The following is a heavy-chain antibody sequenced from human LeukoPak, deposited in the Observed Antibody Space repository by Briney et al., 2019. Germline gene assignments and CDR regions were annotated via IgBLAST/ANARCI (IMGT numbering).Heavy chain of an antibody. CDR2: ITSGFTP. CDR3: ARLGSGSGYTHDAFDI. Sequence: PGGSLRLSCAASGLTFSNYAMSWFRQAPGKGLEWVSGITSGFTPHYADSVKGRFTISRDNAKNSLYLQMNSLRAEDTALYYCARLGSGSGYTHDAFDIWGQGTMVTVSS. V-gene: IGHV3-69-1*01. D-gene: IGHD3-22*01. CDR1: GLTFSNYA. J-gene: IGHJ3*02.